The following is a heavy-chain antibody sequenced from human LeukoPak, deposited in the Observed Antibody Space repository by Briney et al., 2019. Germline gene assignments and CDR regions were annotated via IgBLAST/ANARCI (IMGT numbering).Heavy chain of an antibody. V-gene: IGHV4-4*07. CDR3: ARGRVFYDSTGYFI. D-gene: IGHD3-22*01. J-gene: IGHJ3*02. CDR1: GGSISNYY. CDR2: IYSSGST. Sequence: NPSETLSLTCDVSGGSISNYYWSWIRQPAGKGLEWIGHIYSSGSTNYNPSLKSRVTMSLDTSKSQFSLKLSSVTAADTAVYHCARGRVFYDSTGYFIWGQGTMVTVSS.